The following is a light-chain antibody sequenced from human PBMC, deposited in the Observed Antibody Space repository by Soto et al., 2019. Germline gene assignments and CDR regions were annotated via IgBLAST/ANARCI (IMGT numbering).Light chain of an antibody. CDR3: QSFDSSLSGWV. CDR1: SSNIGAGYD. Sequence: QSVLTQPPSVSGAPGQRVTISRTGSSSNIGAGYDVHWYQQLPGTAPKLLISGNSNRPSGVPDRFSGTKSGTSASLAITGLQAEDVADYSCQSFDSSLSGWVFGGGTKLTVL. J-gene: IGLJ3*02. V-gene: IGLV1-40*01. CDR2: GNS.